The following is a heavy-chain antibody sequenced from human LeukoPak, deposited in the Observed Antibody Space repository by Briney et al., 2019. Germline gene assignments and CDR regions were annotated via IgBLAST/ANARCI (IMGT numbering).Heavy chain of an antibody. J-gene: IGHJ6*03. Sequence: PSETLSLTCTVSGGSTSSSSYYWGWIRQPPGKGLEWIGSIHYSGSTNYNPSLKSRVTISVDTSKNQFSLKLSSVTAADTAVYYCARGYCSGGSCYSYYYYNYMDVWGKGTTVTVSS. CDR3: ARGYCSGGSCYSYYYYNYMDV. CDR1: GGSTSSSSYY. D-gene: IGHD2-15*01. V-gene: IGHV4-39*07. CDR2: IHYSGST.